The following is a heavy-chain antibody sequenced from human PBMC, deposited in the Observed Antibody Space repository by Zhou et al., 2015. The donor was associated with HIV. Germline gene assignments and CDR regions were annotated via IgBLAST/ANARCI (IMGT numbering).Heavy chain of an antibody. D-gene: IGHD3-3*01. CDR1: GGTFSSYA. V-gene: IGHV1-69*01. J-gene: IGHJ3*02. CDR2: IIPIFGTA. CDR3: ARAPVTIFGVVINSDAFDI. Sequence: QVQLVQSGAEVKKPGSSVKVSCKASGGTFSSYAISWVRQAPGQGLEWMGGIIPIFGTANYAQKFQGRVTITADESTSTAYMELSSLRSEDTAVYYCARAPVTIFGVVINSDAFDIWGQGTMVTVSS.